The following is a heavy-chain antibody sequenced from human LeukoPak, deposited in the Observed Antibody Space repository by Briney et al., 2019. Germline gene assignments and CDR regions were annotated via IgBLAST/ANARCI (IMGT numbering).Heavy chain of an antibody. CDR1: GFTFSSYD. CDR3: ARESRTSYGDFDY. CDR2: IGTAGDT. J-gene: IGHJ4*02. D-gene: IGHD4-17*01. V-gene: IGHV3-13*01. Sequence: GGSLRLSCAASGFTFSSYDMHWVRQVTGKGLEWVSAIGTAGDTYYPGSVKGRFTISRENAKNSLYLQMNSLRAEDTAVYYCARESRTSYGDFDYWGQGTLVTVSS.